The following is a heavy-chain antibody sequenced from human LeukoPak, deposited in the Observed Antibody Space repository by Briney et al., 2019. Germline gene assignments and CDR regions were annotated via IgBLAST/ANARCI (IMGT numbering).Heavy chain of an antibody. D-gene: IGHD3-10*01. J-gene: IGHJ3*02. CDR1: GGSISSGGYS. Sequence: PSETLSLTCAVSGGSISSGGYSWSWIRQPPGKGLEWIGYIYHSGSTYYNPSLKSRVTISVDRSKNQFSLKLSSVTAADTAVYYCARVLFRGWTVGGEGGVLVAFDIWGQGTMVTVSS. V-gene: IGHV4-30-2*01. CDR2: IYHSGST. CDR3: ARVLFRGWTVGGEGGVLVAFDI.